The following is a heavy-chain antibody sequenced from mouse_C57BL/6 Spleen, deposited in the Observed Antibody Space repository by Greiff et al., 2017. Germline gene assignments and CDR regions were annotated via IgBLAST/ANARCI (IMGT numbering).Heavy chain of an antibody. V-gene: IGHV1-53*01. D-gene: IGHD2-2*01. CDR1: GYTFTSYW. J-gene: IGHJ4*01. CDR3: ARGRLPFYYAMDY. CDR2: INPSNGGT. Sequence: VQLQQPGTELVKPGASVKLSCKASGYTFTSYWMHWVKQRPGQGLEWIGNINPSNGGTNYNEKFKSKATLTVDKSSSTAYMQLSSLTSEDSAVYYCARGRLPFYYAMDYWGQGTSVTVSS.